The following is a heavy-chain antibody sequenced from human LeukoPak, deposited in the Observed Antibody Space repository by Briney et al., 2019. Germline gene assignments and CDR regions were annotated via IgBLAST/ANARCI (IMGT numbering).Heavy chain of an antibody. D-gene: IGHD6-19*01. CDR1: GFTFSTYW. J-gene: IGHJ4*02. CDR2: ISYDGSST. V-gene: IGHV3-74*01. CDR3: AREAAVAGIYFDS. Sequence: GGSLRLSCVASGFTFSTYWMHWVRQAPGRGLVWVSRISYDGSSTNYADSVKGRFSISRDNAKNTVYLQMNSLRAEDTAVYYCAREAAVAGIYFDSWGQGTLVTVSS.